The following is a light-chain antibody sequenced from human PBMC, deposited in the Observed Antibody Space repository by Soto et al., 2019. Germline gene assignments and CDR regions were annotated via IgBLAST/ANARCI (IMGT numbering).Light chain of an antibody. J-gene: IGKJ1*01. CDR1: HSLVYRDGNTY. CDR2: KVS. CDR3: MQGTHWPPT. Sequence: DVVMTQSPLSLPVTLGQAASISCRSSHSLVYRDGNTYLNWFQQRPGQSPRRLIYKVSNRDSGVPDRFGGSGSGTDFTLKISRAEAEDVAVYYCMQGTHWPPTFGQGTKVDIK. V-gene: IGKV2-30*01.